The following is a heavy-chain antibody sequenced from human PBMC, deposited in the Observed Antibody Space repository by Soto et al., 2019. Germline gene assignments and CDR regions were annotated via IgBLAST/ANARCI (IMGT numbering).Heavy chain of an antibody. CDR1: GGSFSGYY. Sequence: SETVSLTCAVYGGSFSGYYWSWIRQPPGKGLEWIGEINHSGSTNYNPSLKSRVTISVDTSKNQFSLKLSSVTAADTAVYYCARGIGSGSYYDVAPSSRDYWGQGTLVTVSS. J-gene: IGHJ4*02. CDR3: ARGIGSGSYYDVAPSSRDY. CDR2: INHSGST. D-gene: IGHD3-10*01. V-gene: IGHV4-34*01.